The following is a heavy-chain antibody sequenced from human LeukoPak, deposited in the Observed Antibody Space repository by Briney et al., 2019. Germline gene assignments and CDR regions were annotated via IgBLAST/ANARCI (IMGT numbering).Heavy chain of an antibody. V-gene: IGHV1-46*01. CDR3: ARDLYMTAVTTGYFDY. CDR2: INPSGGST. Sequence: ASVKVSFKASGYTFTGYNMHWVRHAPGQGLEWMGIINPSGGSTSYAQKFQGRVTMTRDTSTSTVYMELSSLRSEDTAVYYCARDLYMTAVTTGYFDYWGQGTLVTVSS. D-gene: IGHD4-17*01. J-gene: IGHJ4*02. CDR1: GYTFTGYN.